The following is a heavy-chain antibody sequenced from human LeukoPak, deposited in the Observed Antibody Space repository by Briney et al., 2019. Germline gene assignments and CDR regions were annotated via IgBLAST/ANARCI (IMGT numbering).Heavy chain of an antibody. Sequence: ASVKVSCKASGYTFTSYGISWVRQAPGQGLEWMGWISAYNGNTNYAQKFQGRVTMTRDTSISTAYMELSRLRSDDTAVYYCARDLGISQFDYWGQGTLVTVSS. J-gene: IGHJ4*02. CDR1: GYTFTSYG. V-gene: IGHV1-18*01. CDR2: ISAYNGNT. CDR3: ARDLGISQFDY.